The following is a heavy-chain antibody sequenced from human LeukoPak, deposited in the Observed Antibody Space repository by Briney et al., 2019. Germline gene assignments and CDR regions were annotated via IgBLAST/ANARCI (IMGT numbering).Heavy chain of an antibody. CDR1: GFTFSSYW. CDR3: AREDSSSTGAFYYYYYMDV. Sequence: GGPLRLSCAASGFTFSSYWMSWVRQAPGKGLEWVANIKQDGSEKYYVDSVKGRFTISRDNAKNSLYLQMNSLRAEDTAVYYCAREDSSSTGAFYYYYYMDVWGKGTTVTVSS. J-gene: IGHJ6*03. V-gene: IGHV3-7*01. CDR2: IKQDGSEK. D-gene: IGHD6-6*01.